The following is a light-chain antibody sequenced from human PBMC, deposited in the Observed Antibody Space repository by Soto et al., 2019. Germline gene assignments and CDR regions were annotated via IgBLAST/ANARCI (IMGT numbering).Light chain of an antibody. CDR3: QQYNTWPRT. CDR2: GAS. J-gene: IGKJ1*01. CDR1: QGVSSN. Sequence: ETVMTQSPATLSVSPGEEATLSCRASQGVSSNLAWYQQKPGQAPRLLIYGASTRATGIPARFSGSGSGTEFTLTISSLQSEDFAFYYCQQYNTWPRTFGQGTKVEIK. V-gene: IGKV3-15*01.